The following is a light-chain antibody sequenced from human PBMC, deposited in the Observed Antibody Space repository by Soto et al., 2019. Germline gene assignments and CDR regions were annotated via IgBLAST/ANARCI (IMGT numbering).Light chain of an antibody. CDR1: ENVRSNY. J-gene: IGKJ5*01. CDR2: EAS. CDR3: KQFGSPPIT. V-gene: IGKV3D-20*01. Sequence: EIVLTQSPATLSLSPGEGASLSCAASENVRSNYIVWYQQKPGLAPRLLIFEASARASGIPDRFSGSGSGRDFTLTITRVEPADFAMYYCKQFGSPPITFGQGTRLEIK.